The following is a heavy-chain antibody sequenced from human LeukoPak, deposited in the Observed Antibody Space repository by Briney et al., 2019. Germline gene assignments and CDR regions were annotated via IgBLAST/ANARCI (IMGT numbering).Heavy chain of an antibody. CDR2: IKQDESER. V-gene: IGHV3-7*01. Sequence: GGSLRLSWEGSGFSFSSYWMTWVRQSPGKGPEWVANIKQDESERYTVDSVKGRFTIARDNAKNSMYLHMNSLRAEDTALYYCARLSAYYYGSYFYYYMDVWGKGTTVTVSS. CDR1: GFSFSSYW. D-gene: IGHD3-10*01. CDR3: ARLSAYYYGSYFYYYMDV. J-gene: IGHJ6*03.